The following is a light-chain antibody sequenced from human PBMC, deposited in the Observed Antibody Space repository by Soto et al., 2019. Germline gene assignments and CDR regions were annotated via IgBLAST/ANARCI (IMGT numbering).Light chain of an antibody. CDR3: SSYAGSNNFRV. CDR2: EVS. V-gene: IGLV2-8*01. J-gene: IGLJ1*01. CDR1: SSDVGGYNY. Sequence: QSALTRPPSASGYPGQSVTISCTGTSSDVGGYNYVSWYQQHPGKAPKLMIYEVSKRPSGVPDRFSGSKSGNTASLTVSGLQAEDEADYYCSSYAGSNNFRVFGTGTKVTVL.